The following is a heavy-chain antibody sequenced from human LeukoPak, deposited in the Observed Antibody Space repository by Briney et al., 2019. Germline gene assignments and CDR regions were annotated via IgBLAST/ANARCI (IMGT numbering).Heavy chain of an antibody. D-gene: IGHD6-6*01. V-gene: IGHV1-2*02. CDR3: ARDSRSSYNFDY. CDR2: INPNTGGT. CDR1: GYTFTRYY. Sequence: ASVKVSCKASGYTFTRYYLHWVRQAPGQGRGWMGWINPNTGGTNYAQKFQDRGTMTRDTAINKAYMELSRLRSDDTAVYYCARDSRSSYNFDYWGQGTLATVSS. J-gene: IGHJ4*02.